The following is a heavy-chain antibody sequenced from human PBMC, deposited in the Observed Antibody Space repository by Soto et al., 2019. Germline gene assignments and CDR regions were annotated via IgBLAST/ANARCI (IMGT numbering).Heavy chain of an antibody. CDR3: ARVPDILTGYYPALRY. CDR1: GYTFTSYG. J-gene: IGHJ4*02. V-gene: IGHV1-18*01. CDR2: ISAYNGNT. Sequence: ASVKVSCKASGYTFTSYGISWVRQAPGQGLEWMGWISAYNGNTNYAQKLQGRVTMTTDTSTSTAYRELRSLRSDDTAVYYCARVPDILTGYYPALRYWGQGTLVTVSS. D-gene: IGHD3-9*01.